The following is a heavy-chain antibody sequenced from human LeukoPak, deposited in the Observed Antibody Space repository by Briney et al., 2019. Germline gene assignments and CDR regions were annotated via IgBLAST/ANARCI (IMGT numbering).Heavy chain of an antibody. CDR2: ISYSGST. J-gene: IGHJ4*02. Sequence: SETLSLTCTVSGGSISSSSYHWGWIRQPPGKGLEWIGSISYSGSTYYNLSLKSRVTISVDTSKNQFSLKLNSLTTADTAVYFCARLGGVYGGYYFDYWGQGTLVTVSS. CDR3: ARLGGVYGGYYFDY. D-gene: IGHD2-8*02. CDR1: GGSISSSSYH. V-gene: IGHV4-39*01.